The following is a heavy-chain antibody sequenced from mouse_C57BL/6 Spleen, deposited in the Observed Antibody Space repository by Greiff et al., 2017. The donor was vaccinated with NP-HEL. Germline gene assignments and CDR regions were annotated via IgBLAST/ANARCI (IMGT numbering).Heavy chain of an antibody. J-gene: IGHJ2*01. D-gene: IGHD1-1*01. V-gene: IGHV14-4*01. CDR3: TTGRYYGSSSDY. CDR1: GFNIKDDY. CDR2: IDPENGDT. Sequence: VQLKQSGAELVRPGASVKLSCTASGFNIKDDYMHWVKQRPDQGLEWIGWIDPENGDTEYASKFQGKATITADTSANTAYLQLSSQTSEDTAVYYCTTGRYYGSSSDYWGQGTTLTVSS.